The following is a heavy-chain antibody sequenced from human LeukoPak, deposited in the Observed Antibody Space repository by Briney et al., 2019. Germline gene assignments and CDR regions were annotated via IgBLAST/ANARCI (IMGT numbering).Heavy chain of an antibody. Sequence: PSETLSLTCTVSGGSISSGSYYWSWIRQPAGKGLEWIGSIYYSGSPYYSPSLKSRVTISVDTSKNQFSLKLSSVTAADTAVYYCASSDFWSGNNWFDPWGQGTLVTVSS. CDR3: ASSDFWSGNNWFDP. D-gene: IGHD3-3*01. V-gene: IGHV4-61*10. CDR1: GGSISSGSYY. J-gene: IGHJ5*02. CDR2: IYYSGSP.